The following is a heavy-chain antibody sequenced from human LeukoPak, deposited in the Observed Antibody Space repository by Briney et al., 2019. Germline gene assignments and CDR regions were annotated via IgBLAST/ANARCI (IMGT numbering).Heavy chain of an antibody. J-gene: IGHJ4*02. CDR3: AKNFYGDYNFFFDY. D-gene: IGHD4-17*01. V-gene: IGHV3-23*01. CDR2: ISASSNTI. Sequence: GGSLRLSCAASGFTFSTYAMSWVRQAPGKGLEWVSSISASSNTIYFADSVKGRFTISRDNSKNTLYLQMNSLRAEDTAVYYCAKNFYGDYNFFFDYWGQGALVTVSS. CDR1: GFTFSTYA.